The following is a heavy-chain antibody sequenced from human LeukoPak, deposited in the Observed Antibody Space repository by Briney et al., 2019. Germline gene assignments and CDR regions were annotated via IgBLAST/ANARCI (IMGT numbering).Heavy chain of an antibody. CDR2: IKYHGSDE. V-gene: IGHV3-7*01. D-gene: IGHD3-10*01. CDR1: GFTFSDYW. CDR3: ARIGGSGTYWDY. J-gene: IGHJ4*02. Sequence: GGSLRLSCAASGFTFSDYWMSWVRQAPGKGLEWVANIKYHGSDEHYVDSVRGRFTISRDNAKNSLFLQMNSLRAEDTAVYYCARIGGSGTYWDYWGQGALVTVSS.